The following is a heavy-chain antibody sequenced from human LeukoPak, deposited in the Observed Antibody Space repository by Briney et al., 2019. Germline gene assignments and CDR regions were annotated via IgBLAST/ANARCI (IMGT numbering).Heavy chain of an antibody. D-gene: IGHD5-24*01. CDR3: AKDRHPARTDGYYFDY. CDR2: ISYDAKNK. V-gene: IGHV3-30*18. CDR1: AFTFSTYG. Sequence: GGSLRLSCAASAFTFSTYGMHWVRQAPGKGLEWAAVISYDAKNKYYSDSVKGRFAISRDNSKNTLYLQMNSLRAEDTAVYYCAKDRHPARTDGYYFDYWGQGTLVTVSS. J-gene: IGHJ4*02.